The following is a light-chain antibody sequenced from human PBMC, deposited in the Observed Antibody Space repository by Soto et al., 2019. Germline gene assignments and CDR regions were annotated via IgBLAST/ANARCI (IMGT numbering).Light chain of an antibody. CDR3: QQYNKWPLT. J-gene: IGKJ4*01. Sequence: EIVLTQSPATLSVSQGERATLSCRASESVSNNLAWYQQKPGQAPRLLIFGASARATGIPARFSGSGSGPEFTLPISSLQSEDFAVYYCQQYNKWPLTFGGGTKVEIK. V-gene: IGKV3-15*01. CDR1: ESVSNN. CDR2: GAS.